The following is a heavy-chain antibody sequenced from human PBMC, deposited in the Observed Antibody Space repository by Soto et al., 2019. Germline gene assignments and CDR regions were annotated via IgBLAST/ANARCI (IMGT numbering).Heavy chain of an antibody. V-gene: IGHV4-30-2*06. CDR3: ARVATSDHFDS. CDR2: IYHSGTA. J-gene: IGHJ4*02. Sequence: SETLSLTCTVSGDSFSSGAYSWSWIRQSSGRGLEWIAYIYHSGTAFYNPSLKSRVTLSVLKSKSQFSLKLTSVTAADTAVYYCARVATSDHFDSWGPGTLVTVS. CDR1: GDSFSSGAYS. D-gene: IGHD1-26*01.